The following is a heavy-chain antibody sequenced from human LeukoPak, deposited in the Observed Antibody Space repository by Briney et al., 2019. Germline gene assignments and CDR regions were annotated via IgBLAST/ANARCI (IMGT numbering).Heavy chain of an antibody. Sequence: PGGSLRLSCAAPGFTFSSYAMSWVRQAPGKGLEWVSAISGSGGSTYYAHSVKGRFTISRDNPKNTLYLQMNSLRAEDRAVYYCAKDVVVVPAACFDYLGQGTLVTVSS. CDR2: ISGSGGST. V-gene: IGHV3-23*01. CDR1: GFTFSSYA. CDR3: AKDVVVVPAACFDY. D-gene: IGHD2-2*01. J-gene: IGHJ4*01.